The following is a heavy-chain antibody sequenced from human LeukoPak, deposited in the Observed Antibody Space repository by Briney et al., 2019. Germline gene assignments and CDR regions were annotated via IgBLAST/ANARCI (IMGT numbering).Heavy chain of an antibody. CDR3: VKDKCIDH. CDR2: ININGSKT. J-gene: IGHJ4*02. Sequence: GVSLRLSCSVSRFTFSSYNIHWVRQAPGKGLEYVLYININGSKTYYDDPVKGRFTSSRDNSKTKLYLKMSRLRAEDTDMYYCVKDKCIDHWGQGTLVTVSS. V-gene: IGHV3-64D*09. CDR1: RFTFSSYN.